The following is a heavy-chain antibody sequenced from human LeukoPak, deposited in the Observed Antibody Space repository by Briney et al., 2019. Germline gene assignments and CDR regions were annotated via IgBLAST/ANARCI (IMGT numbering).Heavy chain of an antibody. D-gene: IGHD3-10*01. CDR3: ARRLGRKFGERFYYYHYMDV. J-gene: IGHJ6*03. CDR2: INHSGST. V-gene: IGHV4-34*01. CDR1: GGSFSGYY. Sequence: SETLSLTCAVYGGSFSGYYWSWIRRPPGKGLEWIGEINHSGSTKYNPSLKSRITISVDTSKNQLSLKLSSVTAADTAVYHCARRLGRKFGERFYYYHYMDVWDKGTTVTISS.